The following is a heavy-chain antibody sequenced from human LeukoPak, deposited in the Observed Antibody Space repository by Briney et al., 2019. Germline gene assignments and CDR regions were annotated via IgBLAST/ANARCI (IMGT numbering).Heavy chain of an antibody. CDR1: GFTFSSYS. D-gene: IGHD5-18*01. Sequence: GGSLRLSCAASGFTFSSYSMNWVRQAPGEGLEWVSSISSSSSYIYYADSVKGRFTISRDNAKNSLYLQMNSLRAEDTAVYYCARDSPEIYSYDYYYYYMDVWGKGTTVTVSS. CDR2: ISSSSSYI. V-gene: IGHV3-21*01. CDR3: ARDSPEIYSYDYYYYYMDV. J-gene: IGHJ6*03.